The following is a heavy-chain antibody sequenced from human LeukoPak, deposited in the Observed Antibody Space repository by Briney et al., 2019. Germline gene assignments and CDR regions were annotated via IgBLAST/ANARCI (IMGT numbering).Heavy chain of an antibody. Sequence: PSETLSLTCTVSGGSISSYYWSWIRQPPGKGLEWIGYIYYSGSTNYNPSLKSRVTISVDTSKNQFSLKLSSVTAADTAVYYCARELRYFDWLKGYFDYWGQGTLSPSPQ. CDR1: GGSISSYY. CDR3: ARELRYFDWLKGYFDY. V-gene: IGHV4-59*01. J-gene: IGHJ4*02. D-gene: IGHD3-9*01. CDR2: IYYSGST.